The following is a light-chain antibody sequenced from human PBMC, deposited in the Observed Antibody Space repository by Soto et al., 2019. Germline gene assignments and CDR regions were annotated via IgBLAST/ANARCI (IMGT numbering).Light chain of an antibody. Sequence: QSVLTQPPSASGTPGQRVTISCSGSSSNLGGNSVNWYQQLPGTAPKLLIYNNNQRPSGVPDRFSGSKSGTSASLAISGLQSDDEADYYCAAWDGSLDIVLLGGGTKLTVL. CDR1: SSNLGGNS. CDR2: NNN. V-gene: IGLV1-44*01. CDR3: AAWDGSLDIVL. J-gene: IGLJ3*02.